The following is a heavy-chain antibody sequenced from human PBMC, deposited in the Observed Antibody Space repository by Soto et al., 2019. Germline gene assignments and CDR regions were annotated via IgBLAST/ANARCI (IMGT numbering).Heavy chain of an antibody. CDR1: GYTFTSYG. Sequence: ASVKVSCKASGYTFTSYGISWVRQAPGQGLEWMGWISAYNGNTNYAQKLQGRVTMTTDTSTSTAYIELRRLRSDDTAVYYCARVDTAMGLYYWGQGTLVTVSS. J-gene: IGHJ4*02. V-gene: IGHV1-18*01. CDR2: ISAYNGNT. CDR3: ARVDTAMGLYY. D-gene: IGHD5-18*01.